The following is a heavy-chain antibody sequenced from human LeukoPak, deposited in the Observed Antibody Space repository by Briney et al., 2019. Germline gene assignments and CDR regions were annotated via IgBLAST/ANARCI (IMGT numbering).Heavy chain of an antibody. CDR2: IISSSSYI. CDR3: ASSIAARPREKANYYYMDV. Sequence: GGFLRLSCAASGFTFSSYSMNWIRQAPGKVLAWVSSIISSSSYIYYADSVKGRFTISRDNAKNSLYLQMNSLRAEDTAVYYCASSIAARPREKANYYYMDVWGKGNTVTVSS. V-gene: IGHV3-21*01. CDR1: GFTFSSYS. J-gene: IGHJ6*03. D-gene: IGHD6-6*01.